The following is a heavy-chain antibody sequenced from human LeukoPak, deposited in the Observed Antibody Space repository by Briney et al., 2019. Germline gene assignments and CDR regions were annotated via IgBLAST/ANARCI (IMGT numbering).Heavy chain of an antibody. CDR3: AKDRYSNYGNWFDP. D-gene: IGHD4-11*01. CDR2: TYSGGST. V-gene: IGHV3-53*01. CDR1: GFTVSSNY. Sequence: GGSLTLSCAASGFTVSSNYMSWVRQAPGKGLEWVSVTYSGGSTYYADSVKGRFTISRDNPKNTLNLQMNSLRAEDTAVYYCAKDRYSNYGNWFDPWGQGTLVTVFS. J-gene: IGHJ5*02.